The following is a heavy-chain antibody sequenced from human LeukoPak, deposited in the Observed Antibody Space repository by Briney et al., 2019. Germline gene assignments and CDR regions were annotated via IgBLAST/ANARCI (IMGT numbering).Heavy chain of an antibody. J-gene: IGHJ4*02. D-gene: IGHD6-19*01. CDR3: ARDSSGYYAGDY. Sequence: GGSLRLSCAASGFTFSSYRMNWVRRAPGKGLEWVSYISSRSSTIYYADSVKGRFTISRDNAKNSLYLQMNSLRAEDTAVYYCARDSSGYYAGDYWGQGTLVTVSS. V-gene: IGHV3-48*04. CDR1: GFTFSSYR. CDR2: ISSRSSTI.